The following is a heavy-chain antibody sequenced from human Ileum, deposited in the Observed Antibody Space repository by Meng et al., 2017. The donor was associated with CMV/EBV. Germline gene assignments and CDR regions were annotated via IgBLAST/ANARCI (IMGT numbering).Heavy chain of an antibody. CDR1: GDSVSSNIAA. V-gene: IGHV6-1*01. CDR2: TYYRSKWYD. Sequence: QVQLQLSVPGLVQHPETLSLSWAISGDSVSSNIAAWSWIRLSPSRGLEWLGRTYYRSKWYDDYAVSVKSRVTITPDTSKNQFSLHLNSVSPEDTAIYFCAREMGAHDYWGQGTLVTVSS. CDR3: AREMGAHDY. D-gene: IGHD4/OR15-4a*01. J-gene: IGHJ4*02.